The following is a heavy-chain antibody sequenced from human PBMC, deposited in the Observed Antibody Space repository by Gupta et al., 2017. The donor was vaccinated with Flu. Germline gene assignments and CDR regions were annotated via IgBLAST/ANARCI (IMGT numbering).Heavy chain of an antibody. J-gene: IGHJ4*02. CDR2: IIPIFGTT. CDR1: GGTFSNYI. Sequence: QVQLVQSGAEVKKPGSSVKVSCKASGGTFSNYIISWVRQAPGQGLEWMGGIIPIFGTTNYAQKFQGRVTITADESTSTVYMELSNLRSEDTAVYYCADTRDGYTPFDYWGQGTLVTVSS. V-gene: IGHV1-69*01. D-gene: IGHD5-12*01. CDR3: ADTRDGYTPFDY.